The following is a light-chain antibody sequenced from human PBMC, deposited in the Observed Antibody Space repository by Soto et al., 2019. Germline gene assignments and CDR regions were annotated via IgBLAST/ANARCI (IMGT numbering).Light chain of an antibody. Sequence: DIVMTQSPLSLPVTPGEPASISCRSSQSLLHSNGYNYLDWYQQKPGQSPQLLIYLGSNRASGVPDRFIGSGSGTDFTLKISRVEPEDVGVYYCMQALQTPPWAFGRGTKVEIK. CDR2: LGS. J-gene: IGKJ1*01. CDR1: QSLLHSNGYNY. CDR3: MQALQTPPWA. V-gene: IGKV2-28*01.